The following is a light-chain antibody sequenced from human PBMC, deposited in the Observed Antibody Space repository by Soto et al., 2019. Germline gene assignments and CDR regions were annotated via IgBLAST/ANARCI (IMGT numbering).Light chain of an antibody. CDR2: DVS. CDR3: SSYTSSSTPVV. Sequence: QSALTQPASVSGSPGQSITISCTGTSSDVGGYNYVSWYQQHPGKAPKLMIYDVSNRPSGVSNRFSGSKSGNTASLTISGPQAEDGAEYYCSSYTSSSTPVVFGGGTKVTVL. CDR1: SSDVGGYNY. V-gene: IGLV2-14*01. J-gene: IGLJ2*01.